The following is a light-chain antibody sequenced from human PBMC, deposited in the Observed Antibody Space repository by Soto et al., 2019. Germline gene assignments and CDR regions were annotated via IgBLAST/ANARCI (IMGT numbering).Light chain of an antibody. CDR2: GAS. CDR3: QQYGSSPPRT. V-gene: IGKV3-20*01. Sequence: EIVLTQSPGTLSLSPGERATLSCRASQSVSSSYLAWYQQKPGQAPRLLIYGASSRATGIPDRFSGSGSGTDFTLTIRRLEHEDFAVYYCQQYGSSPPRTFGQGTKLEIK. CDR1: QSVSSSY. J-gene: IGKJ2*01.